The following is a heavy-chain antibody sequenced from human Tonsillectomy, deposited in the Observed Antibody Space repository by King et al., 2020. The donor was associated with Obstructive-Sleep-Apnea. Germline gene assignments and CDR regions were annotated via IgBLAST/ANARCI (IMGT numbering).Heavy chain of an antibody. CDR1: GFTFSSFG. CDR3: AGERGIWNDGESFDY. CDR2: IWYDGTHK. J-gene: IGHJ4*02. Sequence: VQLVESGGGVVQPGKSLRLSCAASGFTFSSFGMHLVRQAPGKGLEWVAVIWYDGTHKYYADSVKGRFTISRDNSKNTLYLQMDSLRAEDTAVYYCAGERGIWNDGESFDYWGQGTLVTVSS. V-gene: IGHV3-33*01. D-gene: IGHD1-1*01.